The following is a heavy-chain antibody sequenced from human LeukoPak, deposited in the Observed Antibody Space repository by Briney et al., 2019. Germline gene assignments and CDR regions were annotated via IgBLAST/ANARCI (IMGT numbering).Heavy chain of an antibody. V-gene: IGHV4-34*01. CDR3: ARGRKQQLVHRNWFDP. J-gene: IGHJ5*02. CDR2: INHSGST. D-gene: IGHD6-13*01. CDR1: GGSFSGYY. Sequence: KPSETLSLTCAVYGGSFSGYYWSRIRQPPGKGLEWIGEINHSGSTNYNPSLKSRVTISVDTSKNQFSLKLSSVTAADTAVYYCARGRKQQLVHRNWFDPWGQGTLVTVSS.